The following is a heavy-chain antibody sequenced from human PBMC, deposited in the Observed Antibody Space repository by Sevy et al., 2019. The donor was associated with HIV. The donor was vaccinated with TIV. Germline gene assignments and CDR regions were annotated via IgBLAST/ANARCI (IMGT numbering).Heavy chain of an antibody. J-gene: IGHJ5*02. D-gene: IGHD2-2*01. CDR3: ARSPPIVVVPGAPSWFDP. CDR2: INHSGST. Sequence: SETLSLTCAVHGGSFSGYYWNWIRQPPGKGLEWIGEINHSGSTNYNPSLKSRVTISVDTSKNQFSLKLSTVTAADTAVYYCARSPPIVVVPGAPSWFDPWGQGTLVTVSS. V-gene: IGHV4-34*01. CDR1: GGSFSGYY.